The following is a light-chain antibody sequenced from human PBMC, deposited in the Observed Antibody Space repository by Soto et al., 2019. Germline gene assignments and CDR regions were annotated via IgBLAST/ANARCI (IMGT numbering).Light chain of an antibody. CDR1: QSISSY. CDR3: QQSHSTPRT. J-gene: IGKJ1*01. CDR2: GTS. V-gene: IGKV1-39*01. Sequence: DIQMTQSPASLSASVGDRVTITCRASQSISSYLNWYQQKPGEAPKLLIYGTSTLQSGVPSRFSGSGSGADYTLTISSLQPEDFATYSCQQSHSTPRTFGQGTKVDIK.